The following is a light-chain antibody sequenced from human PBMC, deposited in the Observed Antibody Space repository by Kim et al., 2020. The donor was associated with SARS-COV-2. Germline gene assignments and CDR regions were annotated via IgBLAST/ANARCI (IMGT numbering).Light chain of an antibody. CDR1: QSISSY. V-gene: IGKV1-39*01. CDR3: QQSYSTPFT. J-gene: IGKJ3*01. Sequence: ASVGDRVTITCRASQSISSYLNWYQQKPGKAPKLLIYAASSLQSGVPSRFSGSGSGTDFTLTISSLQPEDFATYYCQQSYSTPFTFGPGAKVDIK. CDR2: AAS.